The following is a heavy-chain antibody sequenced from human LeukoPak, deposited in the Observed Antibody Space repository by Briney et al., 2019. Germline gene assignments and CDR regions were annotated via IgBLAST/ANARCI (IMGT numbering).Heavy chain of an antibody. CDR3: ARDSPEDFYDSSGTYDFDI. J-gene: IGHJ3*02. D-gene: IGHD3-22*01. CDR2: ISAYNDNT. Sequence: ASVKVSCKASGYTFTSYGISWVRQAPGQGLEWMGWISAYNDNTKFAQNFQGRVTMTTDTPTSTAYMELRSLRSDDTAVYYCARDSPEDFYDSSGTYDFDIWGQGTMVTVSS. V-gene: IGHV1-18*01. CDR1: GYTFTSYG.